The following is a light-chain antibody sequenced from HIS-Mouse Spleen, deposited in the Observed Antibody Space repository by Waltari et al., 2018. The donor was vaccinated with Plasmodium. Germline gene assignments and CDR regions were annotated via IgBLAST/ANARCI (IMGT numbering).Light chain of an antibody. J-gene: IGKJ2*01. Sequence: AIQMTQSPSSLSASVGARVNITCRASQGIRNDLGWYQQKPGKAPKLLISAASSLQSGVPSRFSGSGSGTDFTLTISSLQPEDFATYYCLQDYNYPYTFGQGTKLEIK. CDR2: AAS. V-gene: IGKV1-6*01. CDR3: LQDYNYPYT. CDR1: QGIRND.